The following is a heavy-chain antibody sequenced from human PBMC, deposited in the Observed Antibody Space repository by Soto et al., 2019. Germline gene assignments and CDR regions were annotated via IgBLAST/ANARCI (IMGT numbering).Heavy chain of an antibody. J-gene: IGHJ6*02. V-gene: IGHV4-39*01. CDR2: VHSRGNT. CDR3: YADPHAVIYV. CDR1: GGSISSHTYY. D-gene: IGHD2-2*01. Sequence: QLQLQESGPGLVKPSETLSLTCTASGGSISSHTYYWGWIRQPPGKGLEWIGSVHSRGNTDYNPSLKCRVTVALDTSKTPFSLRRTFVTAADSAVYFCYADPHAVIYVWGQGTTVTVS.